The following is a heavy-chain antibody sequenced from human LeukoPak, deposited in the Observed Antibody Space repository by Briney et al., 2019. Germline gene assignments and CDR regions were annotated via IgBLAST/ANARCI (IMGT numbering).Heavy chain of an antibody. CDR1: GYTFTSYG. D-gene: IGHD3-22*01. CDR2: ISAYNGNT. CDR3: ARLTGDYYDSSGLPDFDY. V-gene: IGHV1-18*01. Sequence: ASVKVSCKASGYTFTSYGISWVRQAPGQGLEWMGWISAYNGNTNYARKLQGRVTMTTDTSTSTAYMELRSLRSDDTAVYYCARLTGDYYDSSGLPDFDYWGQGTLVTVSS. J-gene: IGHJ4*02.